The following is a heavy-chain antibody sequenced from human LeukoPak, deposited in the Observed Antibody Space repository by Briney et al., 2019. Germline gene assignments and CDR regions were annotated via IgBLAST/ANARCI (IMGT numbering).Heavy chain of an antibody. V-gene: IGHV4-34*01. CDR1: GGSFSGYY. Sequence: PSETLSLTCAVYGGSFSGYYWSWIRRPPGKGLEWIGEINHSGSTNYNPSLKSRVTISVDTSKNQFSLKLSSVTAADTAVYYCARVRRQWLAETFDYWGQGTLVTASS. D-gene: IGHD6-19*01. CDR2: INHSGST. J-gene: IGHJ4*02. CDR3: ARVRRQWLAETFDY.